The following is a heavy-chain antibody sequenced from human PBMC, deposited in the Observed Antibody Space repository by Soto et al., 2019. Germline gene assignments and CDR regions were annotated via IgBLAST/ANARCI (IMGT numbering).Heavy chain of an antibody. V-gene: IGHV4-59*01. CDR2: IYYSGST. CDR1: GGSNSSYY. CDR3: ARDRPSSIAARRYYYYYYGMDV. Sequence: XVTRPRPCTVGGGSNSSYYWSWIRQPPGKGLEWIGYIYYSGSTNYNPSLKSRVTISVDTSKNQFSLKLSSVTAADTAVYYCARDRPSSIAARRYYYYYYGMDVWGQGSTVTVPS. D-gene: IGHD6-6*01. J-gene: IGHJ6*02.